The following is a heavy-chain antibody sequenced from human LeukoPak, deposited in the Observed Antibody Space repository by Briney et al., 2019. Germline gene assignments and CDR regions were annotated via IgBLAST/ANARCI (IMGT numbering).Heavy chain of an antibody. CDR1: GGSISSGGYS. Sequence: MTSQTLSLTCSVSGGSISSGGYSWSWIRQPPGKGLEWIGYIYHSGSTYYNPSLKSRVTISVDRSKNQFSLKLSSVTAADTAVYYCARVVLRATRPKYYFDYWGQGTLVTVSS. V-gene: IGHV4-30-2*01. D-gene: IGHD2-8*02. J-gene: IGHJ4*02. CDR2: IYHSGST. CDR3: ARVVLRATRPKYYFDY.